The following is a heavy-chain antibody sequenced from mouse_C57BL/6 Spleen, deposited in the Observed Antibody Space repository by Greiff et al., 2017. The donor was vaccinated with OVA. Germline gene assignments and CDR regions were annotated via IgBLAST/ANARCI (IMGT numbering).Heavy chain of an antibody. CDR3: ARRNFPDFDV. Sequence: EVQLVESGPELVKPGASVKMSCKASGYTFTDYNMHWVKQSHGKSLEWIGYINPNNGGTSYNQKFKGKATLTVNKSSSTAYMELRSLTSEDSAVYYCARRNFPDFDVWGTGTTVTVSS. CDR2: INPNNGGT. CDR1: GYTFTDYN. J-gene: IGHJ1*03. V-gene: IGHV1-22*01.